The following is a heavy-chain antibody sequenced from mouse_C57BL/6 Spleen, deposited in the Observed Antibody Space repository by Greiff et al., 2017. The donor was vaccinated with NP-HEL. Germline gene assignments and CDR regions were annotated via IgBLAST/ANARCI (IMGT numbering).Heavy chain of an antibody. V-gene: IGHV1-64*01. D-gene: IGHD2-4*01. Sequence: VQLQQPGAELVKPGASVKLSCKASGYTFTSYWMHWVKQRPGQGLEWIGMIHPNSGSTNYNEKFKSKATLTVDKSSSTAYMQLSSLTSEDSAVYDCARVYDYDGSWFAYWGQGTLVTVSA. CDR1: GYTFTSYW. CDR2: IHPNSGST. CDR3: ARVYDYDGSWFAY. J-gene: IGHJ3*01.